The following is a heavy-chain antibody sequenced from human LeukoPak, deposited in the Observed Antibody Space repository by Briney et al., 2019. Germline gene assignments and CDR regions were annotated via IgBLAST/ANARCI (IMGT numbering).Heavy chain of an antibody. J-gene: IGHJ4*02. CDR3: AKDRDRDFDY. Sequence: GGSLRLSCAASGFTFSSYGMHWVRQAPGKGLEWVAVILYDGSNKYYADSVKGRFTISRDNSKNTLYLQMNSLRAEDTAVYYCAKDRDRDFDYWGQGTLVTVSS. V-gene: IGHV3-30*18. CDR2: ILYDGSNK. CDR1: GFTFSSYG.